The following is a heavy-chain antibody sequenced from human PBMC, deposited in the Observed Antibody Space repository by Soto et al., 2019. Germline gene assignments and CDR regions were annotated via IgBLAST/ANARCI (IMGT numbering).Heavy chain of an antibody. CDR1: GFTFSSYG. J-gene: IGHJ4*02. V-gene: IGHV3-30*18. D-gene: IGHD2-2*01. CDR2: ISYDGSNK. Sequence: GGSLRPTSAASGFTFSSYGMHWVRQAPGKGLEWVAVISYDGSNKYYADSVKGRFTISRDNSKNTLYLQMNSLRAEDTAVYYCAKDLYCRSTSCPPTFVYWGQGTLVTVSS. CDR3: AKDLYCRSTSCPPTFVY.